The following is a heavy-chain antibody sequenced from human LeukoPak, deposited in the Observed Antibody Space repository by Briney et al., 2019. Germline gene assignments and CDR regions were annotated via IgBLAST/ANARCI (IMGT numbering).Heavy chain of an antibody. Sequence: SETLSLTCTVSGGSISSYYWSWIRQPPGKGLEWSGYIYYSGSTNYNPSLKRRVTISVDASKKQFSLHLSSVTAADTAVYYCARVDQGEKYYSDSSVHCSDFDIWGHGTMVTVSS. J-gene: IGHJ3*02. V-gene: IGHV4-59*01. CDR2: IYYSGST. CDR1: GGSISSYY. D-gene: IGHD3-22*01. CDR3: ARVDQGEKYYSDSSVHCSDFDI.